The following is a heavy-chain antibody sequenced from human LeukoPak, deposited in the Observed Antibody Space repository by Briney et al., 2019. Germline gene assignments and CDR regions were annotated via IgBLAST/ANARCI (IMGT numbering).Heavy chain of an antibody. D-gene: IGHD2-2*01. CDR2: IHTSGDT. CDR1: GLTGSHNY. J-gene: IGHJ4*02. Sequence: GGSLRLSCAASGLTGSHNYVSWVRQAPGKGLEWVSAIHTSGDTCYADSVKGRFTISRDNSKNTLYLQMNSLRAEDTAVYYCARDPYCSSTSCGSFDYWGQGTLVTVSS. CDR3: ARDPYCSSTSCGSFDY. V-gene: IGHV3-53*01.